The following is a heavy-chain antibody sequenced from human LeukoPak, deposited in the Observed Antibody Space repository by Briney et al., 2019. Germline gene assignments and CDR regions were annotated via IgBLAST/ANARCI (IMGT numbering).Heavy chain of an antibody. CDR3: AKLADYDFWSGFHDAFDI. V-gene: IGHV3-30*02. CDR1: GFTFSSYG. D-gene: IGHD3-3*01. Sequence: GGSLRLSCAASGFTFSSYGMHWVRQAPGKGLEWVAVIWYGGSNKYYADSVKGRFTISRDNSKNTLYLQMNSLRAEDTAVYYCAKLADYDFWSGFHDAFDIWGQGTMVTVSS. J-gene: IGHJ3*02. CDR2: IWYGGSNK.